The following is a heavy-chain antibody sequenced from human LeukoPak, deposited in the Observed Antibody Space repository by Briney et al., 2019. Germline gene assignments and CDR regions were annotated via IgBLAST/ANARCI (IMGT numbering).Heavy chain of an antibody. D-gene: IGHD3-22*01. V-gene: IGHV4-34*01. CDR2: INHSGST. J-gene: IGHJ4*02. CDR3: ARSWHGITMIVVGPSFDY. CDR1: GGSFSGYY. Sequence: SSETLSLTCAAYGGSFSGYYWSWIRQPPGKGLEWIGEINHSGSTNYNPSLKSRVTISVDTSKNQFSLKLSSVTAADTAVYYCARSWHGITMIVVGPSFDYWGQGTLVTVSS.